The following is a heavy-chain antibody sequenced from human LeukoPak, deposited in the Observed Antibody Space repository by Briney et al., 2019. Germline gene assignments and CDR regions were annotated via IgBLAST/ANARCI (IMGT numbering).Heavy chain of an antibody. CDR3: AKDHDSHWYPTSDY. V-gene: IGHV3-23*01. Sequence: EAGGSLRLSCAASGFPHRKYVKMGPPQATGKGLEWVSTNKGSGYRTFHAGSEQGRFPVHRDSSKNTLYVQLDAQSADDTAVYLCAKDHDSHWYPTSDYWGQGTLVTVSS. J-gene: IGHJ4*02. CDR2: NKGSGYRT. D-gene: IGHD3-22*01. CDR1: GFPHRKYV.